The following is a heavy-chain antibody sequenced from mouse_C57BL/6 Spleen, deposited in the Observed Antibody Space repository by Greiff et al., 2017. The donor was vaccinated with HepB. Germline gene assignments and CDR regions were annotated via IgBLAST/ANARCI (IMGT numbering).Heavy chain of an antibody. CDR3: ARRLDYDYDDGYYAMDY. Sequence: EVKLMESGGGLVKPGGSLKLSCAASGFTFSDYGMHWVRQAPEKGLEWVAYISSGSSTIYYADTVKGRFTISRDNAKNTLFLQMTSLRSEDTAMYYCARRLDYDYDDGYYAMDYWGQGTSVTVSS. J-gene: IGHJ4*01. CDR2: ISSGSSTI. CDR1: GFTFSDYG. V-gene: IGHV5-17*01. D-gene: IGHD2-4*01.